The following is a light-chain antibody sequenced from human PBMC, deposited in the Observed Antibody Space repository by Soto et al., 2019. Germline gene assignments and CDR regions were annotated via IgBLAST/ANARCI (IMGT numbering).Light chain of an antibody. Sequence: QSALTQPASVSGSPGQSITISGTGSTSDVGGYENVSWYQQHPGKAPKLMIYDVIHRPSGVSNRFSGSKSGNTASLTISGLQGEDEADYYCSSYTVGGTRVFGGGTKLTVL. J-gene: IGLJ3*02. V-gene: IGLV2-14*03. CDR1: TSDVGGYEN. CDR2: DVI. CDR3: SSYTVGGTRV.